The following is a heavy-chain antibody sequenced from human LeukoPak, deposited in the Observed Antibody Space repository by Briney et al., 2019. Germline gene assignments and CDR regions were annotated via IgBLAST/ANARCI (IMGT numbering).Heavy chain of an antibody. Sequence: PSETLSLTCTVSGDSISSYYWSWIRQPPGKGLEWIGSIYYSGSTYYNASLKSRGTISVDTSKNQFSLKLNSVTAADTAVYFCARQVVAVAGTGYFDYWGQGTLVTVSS. CDR2: IYYSGST. J-gene: IGHJ4*02. V-gene: IGHV4-59*05. CDR1: GDSISSYY. CDR3: ARQVVAVAGTGYFDY. D-gene: IGHD6-19*01.